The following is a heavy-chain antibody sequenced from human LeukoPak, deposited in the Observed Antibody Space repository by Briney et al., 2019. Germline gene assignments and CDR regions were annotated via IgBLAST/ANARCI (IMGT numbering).Heavy chain of an antibody. V-gene: IGHV3-7*01. J-gene: IGHJ5*02. Sequence: GGSLRLSCAASGFSLSAYWMTWVRQAPGKGLEWVANINRDGSQKNHVDSVKGRFTISRDNAENSLFLQMNSLTAKDTAVYYCAKDLAYCSTTRCHQGAGDPWGQGTLVTVSS. CDR1: GFSLSAYW. D-gene: IGHD2-2*01. CDR2: INRDGSQK. CDR3: AKDLAYCSTTRCHQGAGDP.